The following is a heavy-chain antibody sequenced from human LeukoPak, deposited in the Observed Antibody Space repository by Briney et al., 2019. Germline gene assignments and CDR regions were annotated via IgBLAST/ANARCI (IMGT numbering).Heavy chain of an antibody. V-gene: IGHV4-39*01. CDR1: GGSISSSDYY. CDR3: ARHGSSGVVITNFDY. D-gene: IGHD3-3*01. J-gene: IGHJ4*02. CDR2: MFYSGIT. Sequence: SKTLSLTCSVSGGSISSSDYYWGWIRQPPGKGLEWIGTMFYSGITYYSPSLKSRVTISVDTSKNQFSLKLSSVTAADTAVYFCARHGSSGVVITNFDYWGQGTLVTVSS.